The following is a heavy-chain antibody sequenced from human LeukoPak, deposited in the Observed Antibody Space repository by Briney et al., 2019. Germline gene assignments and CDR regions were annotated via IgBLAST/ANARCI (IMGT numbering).Heavy chain of an antibody. CDR1: GFTFSSYS. CDR2: ISSSSSYI. Sequence: PGRSLRLSCAASGFTFSSYSMNWVRQAPGKGLEWVSSISSSSSYIYYADSVKGRFTISRGNAKNSLYLQMNSLRAEDTAVYYCARAQQLASDYWGQGTLVTVSS. D-gene: IGHD5-24*01. V-gene: IGHV3-21*01. J-gene: IGHJ4*02. CDR3: ARAQQLASDY.